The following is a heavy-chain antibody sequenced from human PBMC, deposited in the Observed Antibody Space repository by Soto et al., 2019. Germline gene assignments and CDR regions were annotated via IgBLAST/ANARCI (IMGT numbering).Heavy chain of an antibody. CDR3: VRLSPLILAGTSYYHSMDV. D-gene: IGHD6-13*01. Sequence: SETLSLTCTVSDDSITRYPSSWIRRPPGKRLEWIRYTHYSRRTNYNPSLMSRLTMSVDSSKNQFSLNLSSVTVADTAVYYCVRLSPLILAGTSYYHSMDVWGQGAPVTVSS. CDR2: THYSRRT. CDR1: DDSITRYP. V-gene: IGHV4-59*12. J-gene: IGHJ6*02.